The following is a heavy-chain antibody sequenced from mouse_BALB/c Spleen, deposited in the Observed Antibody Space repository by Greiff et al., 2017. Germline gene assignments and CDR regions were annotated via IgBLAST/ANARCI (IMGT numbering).Heavy chain of an antibody. D-gene: IGHD1-1*01. V-gene: IGHV5-9-4*01. J-gene: IGHJ3*01. Sequence: EVKLMESGGGLVKPGGSLKLSCAASGFTFSSYAMAWVRQSPEKRLEWVAEISSGGSYTYYPDTVTGRFTISRDNAKNTLYLEMSSLRSEDTAMYYCAGNYGSSYPAWFAYWGQGTLVTVSA. CDR2: ISSGGSYT. CDR1: GFTFSSYA. CDR3: AGNYGSSYPAWFAY.